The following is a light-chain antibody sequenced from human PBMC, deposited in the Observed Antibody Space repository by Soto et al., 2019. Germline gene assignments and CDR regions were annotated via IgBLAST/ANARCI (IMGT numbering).Light chain of an antibody. CDR3: YSYTTTSTYV. CDR1: TSDVGGYHF. J-gene: IGLJ1*01. Sequence: QSALTQPASVSGSPGQSITLSCTGTTSDVGGYHFVSWYQQHPGKAPKLIIYEVTTRPSGVSDRFSGSKSGNTASLTISGLQPEDEADYYCYSYTTTSTYVFGTGTKVTVL. V-gene: IGLV2-14*01. CDR2: EVT.